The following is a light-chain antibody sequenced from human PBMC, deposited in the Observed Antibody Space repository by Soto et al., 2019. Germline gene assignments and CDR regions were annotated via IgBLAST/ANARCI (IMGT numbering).Light chain of an antibody. Sequence: DIQMTQSPSSLSASVGDRVTITCQASQNINNYLNWYQQKPGRAPKLLIYDASNLEAGVPSRFRGSGSGRDFTFTISRLQPEDIATYYCQQYENLPTFGPGTRLEIK. CDR1: QNINNY. V-gene: IGKV1-33*01. J-gene: IGKJ5*01. CDR3: QQYENLPT. CDR2: DAS.